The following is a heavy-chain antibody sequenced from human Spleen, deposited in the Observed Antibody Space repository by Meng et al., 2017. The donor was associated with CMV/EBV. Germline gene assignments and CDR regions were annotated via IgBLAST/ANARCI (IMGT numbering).Heavy chain of an antibody. Sequence: SETLSLTCTVSGGSISNYYWSWIRQPPGKGLEWIGFISYSGSTYYNPSLKRRVTISVDTSKNQFSLKLSSVTAADTAVYYCARVSLDIVVVPAAITDYYCGMDVWGQGTTVTVSS. J-gene: IGHJ6*02. CDR2: ISYSGST. CDR1: GGSISNYY. V-gene: IGHV4-59*12. D-gene: IGHD2-2*02. CDR3: ARVSLDIVVVPAAITDYYCGMDV.